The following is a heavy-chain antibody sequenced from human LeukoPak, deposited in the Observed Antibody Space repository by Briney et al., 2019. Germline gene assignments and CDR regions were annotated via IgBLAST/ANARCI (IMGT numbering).Heavy chain of an antibody. CDR2: ISGSGGST. CDR3: AKDFKYSSSWYVGYYFDY. J-gene: IGHJ4*02. V-gene: IGHV3-23*01. Sequence: PGGSLRLSCAASGFTFSSYAMSWVRQAPGKGLEWVPAISGSGGSTYYADSVKGRFTISRDNSKNTLYLQMNSLRAEDTAVYYCAKDFKYSSSWYVGYYFDYWGQGTLVTVSS. CDR1: GFTFSSYA. D-gene: IGHD6-13*01.